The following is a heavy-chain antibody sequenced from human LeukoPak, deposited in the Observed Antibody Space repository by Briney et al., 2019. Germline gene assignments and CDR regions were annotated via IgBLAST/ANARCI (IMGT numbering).Heavy chain of an antibody. D-gene: IGHD5-18*01. V-gene: IGHV1-46*01. CDR3: ARGPFGGYSYFQH. CDR2: INPSGGST. CDR1: GYTFTSYY. J-gene: IGHJ1*01. Sequence: ASAKVSCKASGYTFTSYYMHWVRQAPGQGLEWMGIINPSGGSTTYAQKFQGRITMTRDTSASTVYMELSSLRSEDTAVYFCARGPFGGYSYFQHWGRGTLVTVSS.